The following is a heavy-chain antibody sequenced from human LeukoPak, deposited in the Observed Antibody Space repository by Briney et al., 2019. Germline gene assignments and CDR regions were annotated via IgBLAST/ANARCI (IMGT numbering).Heavy chain of an antibody. J-gene: IGHJ4*02. Sequence: PGGSLRLSCAASGFTFSSYEMNWVRQAPGKGLEWVSYIGRRGNAIYYADSVKGRFTISRDNAKNSLYLKMNSLRAEDTAFYYCARAISLDYGDYYFDSWGQGTLVTVSS. CDR3: ARAISLDYGDYYFDS. CDR2: IGRRGNAI. D-gene: IGHD4-17*01. CDR1: GFTFSSYE. V-gene: IGHV3-48*03.